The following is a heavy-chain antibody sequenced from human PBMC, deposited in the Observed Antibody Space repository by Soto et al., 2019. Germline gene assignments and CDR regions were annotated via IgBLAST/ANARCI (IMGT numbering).Heavy chain of an antibody. CDR1: GYTFTSHA. D-gene: IGHD1-26*01. J-gene: IGHJ4*02. V-gene: IGHV1-3*01. Sequence: QVQLVQSGAEVKKPGASVKVSCKASGYTFTSHAMHWVRQAPGQRLEWMGWINAGNGNTKYSQKFQGRVTITRDTSASTAYMELSSLRSEDTAVYYCASSSGSYWQLDYWGQGTLVTVSS. CDR3: ASSSGSYWQLDY. CDR2: INAGNGNT.